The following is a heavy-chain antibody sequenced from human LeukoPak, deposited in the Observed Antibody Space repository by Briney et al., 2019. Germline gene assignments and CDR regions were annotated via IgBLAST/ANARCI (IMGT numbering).Heavy chain of an antibody. J-gene: IGHJ6*03. CDR1: GYTFTSYD. Sequence: ASVKVSCKASGYTFTSYDINWVRQASGQGLEWMGWMNPKSGDTGYEQKFQGRVTLTRDSSISTVYMELSSLRSEDTALYYCTRGRYMDVWGKGTTVTVSS. V-gene: IGHV1-8*03. CDR2: MNPKSGDT. CDR3: TRGRYMDV.